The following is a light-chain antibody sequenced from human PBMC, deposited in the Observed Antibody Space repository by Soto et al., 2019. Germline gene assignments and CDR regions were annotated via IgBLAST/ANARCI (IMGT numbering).Light chain of an antibody. V-gene: IGKV3-15*01. Sequence: EIVMTQSPATLSVSPGERATLSCRASQSVGSSLAWYQQKPGQTPRLLIYAASTRATGIPSRFSGSGSGAEFTLTISSLQSEDFAVYYCQQYNNWPHLTFGGGTQLEIK. CDR3: QQYNNWPHLT. CDR1: QSVGSS. CDR2: AAS. J-gene: IGKJ4*01.